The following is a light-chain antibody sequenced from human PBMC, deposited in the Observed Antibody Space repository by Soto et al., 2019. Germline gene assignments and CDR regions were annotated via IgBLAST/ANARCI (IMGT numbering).Light chain of an antibody. CDR3: QQRSNWPPWT. CDR2: DAS. V-gene: IGKV3-11*01. J-gene: IGKJ1*01. Sequence: IVLTQSPATLSLSPGERATLSCRASQSVSSYLAWYQQKPGQAPRLLLYDASNRATGIPARFSGSGSGTDFTLTISSLEPADFAFYYCQQRSNWPPWTFGQGTKVDIK. CDR1: QSVSSY.